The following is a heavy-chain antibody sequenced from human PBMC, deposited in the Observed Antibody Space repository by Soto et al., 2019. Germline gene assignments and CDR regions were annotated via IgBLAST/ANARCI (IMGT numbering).Heavy chain of an antibody. V-gene: IGHV4-30-2*01. Sequence: SETLSLTCAVSGGSISSGDYSWNWIRQPPGKGLEWIGYIYYGGSTYYNPSLQSRVTMSVDRSRNQFSLKLNSVTAADTAVYYCARVRREYDNSGPVDXWGQGTLVTVSS. J-gene: IGHJ4*02. CDR3: ARVRREYDNSGPVDX. D-gene: IGHD3-22*01. CDR2: IYYGGST. CDR1: GGSISSGDYS.